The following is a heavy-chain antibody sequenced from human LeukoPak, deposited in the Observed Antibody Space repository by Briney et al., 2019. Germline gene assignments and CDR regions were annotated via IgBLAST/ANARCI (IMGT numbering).Heavy chain of an antibody. J-gene: IGHJ4*02. CDR3: AKLPAARPSYFDY. V-gene: IGHV3-23*01. CDR1: GFTFSSYA. CDR2: ISGSGGST. Sequence: GGSLRLSCAASGFTFSSYAMSWVRQAPGKGLEWVSAISGSGGSTYYAGSVKGRFTISRDNSKNTLYLQMNSLRAEDTAVYYCAKLPAARPSYFDYWGQGTLVTVSS. D-gene: IGHD6-6*01.